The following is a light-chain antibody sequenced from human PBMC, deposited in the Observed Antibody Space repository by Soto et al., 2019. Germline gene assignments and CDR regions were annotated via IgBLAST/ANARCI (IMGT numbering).Light chain of an antibody. CDR3: QTWGTGSWV. CDR2: VNNDGSH. J-gene: IGLJ3*02. Sequence: QAVVTQSPSASASLGASVKLTCTLNSGHSGYAIAWHQQQPEKGPRFLMKVNNDGSHNKGDGIPDRFSGSSSGPERYLTISSLQSEDEADYYCQTWGTGSWVFGGGTKLTVL. CDR1: SGHSGYA. V-gene: IGLV4-69*01.